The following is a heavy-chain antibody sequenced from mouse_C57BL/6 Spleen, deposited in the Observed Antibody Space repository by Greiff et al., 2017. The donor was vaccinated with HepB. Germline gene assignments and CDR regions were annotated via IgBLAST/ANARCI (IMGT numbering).Heavy chain of an antibody. Sequence: QVQLQQSGAELARPGASVKLSCKASGYTFTSYGISWVKQRTGQGLEWIGEIYPRSGNTYYNEKFKGKATLTADKSSSTAYMELRSLTSEDSAVYVCARSTGPFAYWGQGTLVTVSA. D-gene: IGHD4-1*01. V-gene: IGHV1-81*01. CDR1: GYTFTSYG. J-gene: IGHJ3*01. CDR2: IYPRSGNT. CDR3: ARSTGPFAY.